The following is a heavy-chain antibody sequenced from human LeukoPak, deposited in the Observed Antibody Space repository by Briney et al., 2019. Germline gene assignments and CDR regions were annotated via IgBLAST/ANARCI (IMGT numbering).Heavy chain of an antibody. CDR2: INPDGSTT. Sequence: PGGSLRLSCAASGFTFSNYWMRWVRQDPGKGLVWVSFINPDGSTTNYADSVKGRFTISRDNAKNALYLQMNSLRAEDTAVYYCAKDLHYGSADYWGQGTLVTVSS. V-gene: IGHV3-74*01. CDR3: AKDLHYGSADY. J-gene: IGHJ4*02. D-gene: IGHD3-10*01. CDR1: GFTFSNYW.